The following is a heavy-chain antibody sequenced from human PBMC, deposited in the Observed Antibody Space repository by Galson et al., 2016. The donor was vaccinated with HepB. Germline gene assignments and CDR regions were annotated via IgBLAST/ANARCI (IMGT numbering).Heavy chain of an antibody. CDR2: IAWDGGGT. V-gene: IGHV3-43*01. D-gene: IGHD3-3*01. CDR1: GFTFDDYT. J-gene: IGHJ6*02. Sequence: SLRLSCAASGFTFDDYTMHWVRQPPGKGLEWVSLIAWDGGGTFYADSVKGRFTISRDNSKNSLFLQMNSLRSEDNALYYCVKGKGYFYYDLDVWGPGTKVTVSS. CDR3: VKGKGYFYYDLDV.